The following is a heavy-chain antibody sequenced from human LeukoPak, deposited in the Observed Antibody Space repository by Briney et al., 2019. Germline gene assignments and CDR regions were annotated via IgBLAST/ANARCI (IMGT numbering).Heavy chain of an antibody. CDR3: ARDSLIQYGSGSYWGFDY. CDR2: IKTDGSDK. V-gene: IGHV3-7*03. J-gene: IGHJ4*02. CDR1: GFTFSNYW. D-gene: IGHD3-10*01. Sequence: GGSLRLSCAASGFTFSNYWMSWVRQAPGKGPEWVGDIKTDGSDKYYVSSVKGRFTISRDNAKNSLYLQMNSLRAEDTAVYYCARDSLIQYGSGSYWGFDYWGQGILVTASS.